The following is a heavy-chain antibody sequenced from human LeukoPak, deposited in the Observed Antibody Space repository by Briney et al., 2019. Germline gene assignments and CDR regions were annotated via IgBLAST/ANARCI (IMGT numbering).Heavy chain of an antibody. CDR2: INHSGST. CDR3: ARTVRNWGFDY. D-gene: IGHD7-27*01. V-gene: IGHV4-34*01. Sequence: SETLSLTCAVSGGSFSGYYWSWIRQPPGKGLEWIGEINHSGSTNYNPSLKSRATISVDTSKNQCSPKLSSVTAADTAVYYCARTVRNWGFDYWGQGTLVTVSS. J-gene: IGHJ4*02. CDR1: GGSFSGYY.